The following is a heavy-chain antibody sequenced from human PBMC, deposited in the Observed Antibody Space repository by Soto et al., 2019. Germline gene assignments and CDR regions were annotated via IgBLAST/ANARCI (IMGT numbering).Heavy chain of an antibody. D-gene: IGHD3-3*01. CDR1: GGSFSGYF. CDR2: INHSGVA. V-gene: IGHV4-34*01. J-gene: IGHJ6*02. Sequence: ETLSLTCAVYGGSFSGYFWSWIRQPPGKGLEWIGEINHSGVANYNPSLKSRVTISVDTSKNQFSLKLTSMTAADTAIYYCARGPYYNFRNGNYYYYYAMDVWGQGTTVTVSS. CDR3: ARGPYYNFRNGNYYYYYAMDV.